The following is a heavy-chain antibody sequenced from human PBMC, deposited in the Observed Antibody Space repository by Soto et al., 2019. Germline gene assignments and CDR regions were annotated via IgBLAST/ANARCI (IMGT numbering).Heavy chain of an antibody. CDR3: AKDRQLRVDY. D-gene: IGHD5-12*01. CDR1: GFTFSSYG. V-gene: IGHV3-30*18. Sequence: QVQLVESGGGVVQPGRSLRLSCAASGFTFSSYGMHWVRHAPGKGLEWVAVISYDGSNKYYADSVKGRFTISRDNSKNTLYLQMNSLRAEGTDVYYCAKDRQLRVDYWGQGTLVTVSS. J-gene: IGHJ4*02. CDR2: ISYDGSNK.